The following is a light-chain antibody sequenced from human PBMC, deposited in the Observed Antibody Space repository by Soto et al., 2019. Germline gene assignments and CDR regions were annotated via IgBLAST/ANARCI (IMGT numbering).Light chain of an antibody. CDR1: TSDVGGFDS. CDR2: EVS. J-gene: IGLJ3*02. V-gene: IGLV2-14*01. Sequence: QSALTQPASVSGSPGQSITISCTATTSDVGGFDSVSWYQQHPGTAPRVIIYEVSNRPSGVSHRFSGSKSANTASLTISGLQADDEADYYCSSYTTSNTWLFGGGTKLTVL. CDR3: SSYTTSNTWL.